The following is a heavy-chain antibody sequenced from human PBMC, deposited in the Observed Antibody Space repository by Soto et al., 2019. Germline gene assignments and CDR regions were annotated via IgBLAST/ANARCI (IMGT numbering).Heavy chain of an antibody. CDR3: ASDTVRGVKTTGWFDP. Sequence: QVQLQESGPGLVKPSGTLSLTCAVSGGSISSSNWWSWVRQPPGKGLEWIGEIYHSGSTNYNPSLKSRVTISVYKSKNQFSLKLSSVTAADTAVYYCASDTVRGVKTTGWFDPWGQGTLVTVSS. CDR1: GGSISSSNW. CDR2: IYHSGST. D-gene: IGHD4-17*01. V-gene: IGHV4-4*02. J-gene: IGHJ5*02.